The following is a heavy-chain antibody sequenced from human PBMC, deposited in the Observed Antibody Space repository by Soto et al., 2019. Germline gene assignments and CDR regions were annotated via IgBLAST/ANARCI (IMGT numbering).Heavy chain of an antibody. D-gene: IGHD3-10*01. CDR1: GGTFSSYA. CDR2: IIPIFCTA. CDR3: ARGGLLWFGDPHWFDP. V-gene: IGHV1-69*12. J-gene: IGHJ5*02. Sequence: QVQLVQSGAEVKKPGSSVKVSCKASGGTFSSYAISWVRQAPGQGLEWMGGIIPIFCTANYAQKFQGRVTITADESTSTAYMELSSLRSEDTAVYYCARGGLLWFGDPHWFDPWGQGTLVTVSS.